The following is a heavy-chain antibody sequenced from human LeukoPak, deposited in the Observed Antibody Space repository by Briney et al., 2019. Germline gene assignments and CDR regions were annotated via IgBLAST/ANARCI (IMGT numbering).Heavy chain of an antibody. Sequence: GGSLRLSCAASGFTVSSNYMSWVRQAPGKGLEWVSVIYSGGSTYYADSVKGRFTISRDNSKNTLYLQMNSLRAEDTAVYYCARVPKAGYYYYYGMDVWGQGTTVTVSS. D-gene: IGHD6-19*01. CDR1: GFTVSSNY. V-gene: IGHV3-66*01. CDR2: IYSGGST. J-gene: IGHJ6*02. CDR3: ARVPKAGYYYYYGMDV.